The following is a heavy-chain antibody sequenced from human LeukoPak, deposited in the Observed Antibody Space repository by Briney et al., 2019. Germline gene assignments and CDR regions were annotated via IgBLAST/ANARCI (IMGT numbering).Heavy chain of an antibody. J-gene: IGHJ4*02. CDR1: GGSFSGYY. V-gene: IGHV4-34*01. D-gene: IGHD3-10*01. CDR2: INQSGST. Sequence: SETLSLTCAVYGGSFSGYYWSWIRQPPGKGLEWIGEINQSGSTNYNPSLKSRVTISVDTSKNQFSLKLSSVTAADTAVYYCARSGVVRGVITHKTIDYWGQGTLVTVSS. CDR3: ARSGVVRGVITHKTIDY.